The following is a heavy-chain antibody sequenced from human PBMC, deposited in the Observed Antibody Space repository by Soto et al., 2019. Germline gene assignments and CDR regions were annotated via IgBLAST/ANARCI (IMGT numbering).Heavy chain of an antibody. CDR3: AKDSTRTVTVNWFDP. Sequence: GGSLRLSCAASGFTFSSYAMSWVRQAPGKGLEWVSAISGSGGSTYYADSVKGRFTISRDNSKNTLYLQMNSLRAEDTAVYYCAKDSTRTVTVNWFDPWGQGTLVTVSS. J-gene: IGHJ5*02. D-gene: IGHD4-17*01. CDR1: GFTFSSYA. V-gene: IGHV3-23*01. CDR2: ISGSGGST.